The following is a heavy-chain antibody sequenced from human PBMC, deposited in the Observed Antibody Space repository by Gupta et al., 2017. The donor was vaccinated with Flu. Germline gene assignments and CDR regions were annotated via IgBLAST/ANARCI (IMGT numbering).Heavy chain of an antibody. CDR3: ARDQRGYYDILTGYYPRYYYYGMDV. V-gene: IGHV3-21*01. CDR2: ISSSSSYI. J-gene: IGHJ6*02. D-gene: IGHD3-9*01. CDR1: GFTFSSYR. Sequence: EVQLVASGGGLVKPGGSLRLSCAASGFTFSSYRMNWVRQAPGKGLEWGSSISSSSSYIYYADSVKGRFTISRDNAKNSLYLQMNSLRAEDTAVYYCARDQRGYYDILTGYYPRYYYYGMDVWGQGTTVTVSS.